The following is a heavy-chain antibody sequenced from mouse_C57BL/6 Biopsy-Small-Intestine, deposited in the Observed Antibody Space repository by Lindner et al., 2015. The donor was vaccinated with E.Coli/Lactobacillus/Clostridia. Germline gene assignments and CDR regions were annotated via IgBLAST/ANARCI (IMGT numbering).Heavy chain of an antibody. V-gene: IGHV1-7*01. CDR3: ARSPGFAY. J-gene: IGHJ3*01. CDR2: VNPSSGYT. CDR1: GYTFTSYW. Sequence: LQESGAELGKTWGSVKMSCKASGYTFTSYWMHWVKQRPGQGLEWIGYVNPSSGYTEYNQKFKDKATLTADKSSSTAYMQLSSLTSEDSAVYYCARSPGFAYWGPRGLWSLSLQ.